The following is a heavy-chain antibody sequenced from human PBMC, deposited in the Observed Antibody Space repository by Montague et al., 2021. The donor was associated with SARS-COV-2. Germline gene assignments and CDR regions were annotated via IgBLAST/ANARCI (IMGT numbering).Heavy chain of an antibody. CDR1: GFTFSNYD. V-gene: IGHV3-23*01. D-gene: IGHD2-15*01. Sequence: SLRLSCAASGFTFSNYDMTWVRQAPGKGLEWVSVSGIRGATYYADSMKGRFTISRDNSKNTLYLQMNSLRGEDTAVYYCAKDRPPLRCVGTEGWGQGTLVTVSS. CDR2: SGIRGAT. J-gene: IGHJ4*02. CDR3: AKDRPPLRCVGTEG.